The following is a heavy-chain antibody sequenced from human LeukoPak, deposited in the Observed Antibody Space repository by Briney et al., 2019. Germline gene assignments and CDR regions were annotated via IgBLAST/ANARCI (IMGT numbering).Heavy chain of an antibody. D-gene: IGHD4-17*01. CDR1: GYTFTGYY. J-gene: IGHJ4*02. Sequence: ASVKVSCKASGYTFTGYYMHWVRQAPGQGLEWMGWINPNSGGTNYAQKFQGRATMTRDTSISTAYMELSRLRSDDTAVYYCARDLLDYGDGFDYWGQGTLVTVSS. CDR3: ARDLLDYGDGFDY. V-gene: IGHV1-2*02. CDR2: INPNSGGT.